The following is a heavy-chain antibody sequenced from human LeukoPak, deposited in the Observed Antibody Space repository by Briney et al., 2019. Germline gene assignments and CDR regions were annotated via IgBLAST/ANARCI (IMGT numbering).Heavy chain of an antibody. CDR2: ISGSGGST. V-gene: IGHV3-23*01. CDR3: AKDLSSKYYGSGSHYYYYYYGMDV. D-gene: IGHD3-10*01. Sequence: GGSLRLSCAASGFTFSSYAMSWVRQAPGKGLEWVSAISGSGGSTYYADSVKGRFTISRDNSKNTLYLQMNSLRAEDTAVYYCAKDLSSKYYGSGSHYYYYYYGMDVWGQGTTVTVSS. J-gene: IGHJ6*02. CDR1: GFTFSSYA.